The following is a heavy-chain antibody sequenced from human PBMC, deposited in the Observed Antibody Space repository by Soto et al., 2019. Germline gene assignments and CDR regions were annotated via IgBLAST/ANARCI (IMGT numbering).Heavy chain of an antibody. CDR1: GYTFTGYY. V-gene: IGHV1-2*02. J-gene: IGHJ6*02. Sequence: GASVKVSCKASGYTFTGYYMHWVRQAPGQGLEWMGWINPNSGGTNYAQKFQGRVTMTRDTSISTAYMELSRLRSDDTAVYYCARSGGIVVVPAATLYYYYGMDVWGQGTTVTVSS. CDR2: INPNSGGT. CDR3: ARSGGIVVVPAATLYYYYGMDV. D-gene: IGHD2-2*01.